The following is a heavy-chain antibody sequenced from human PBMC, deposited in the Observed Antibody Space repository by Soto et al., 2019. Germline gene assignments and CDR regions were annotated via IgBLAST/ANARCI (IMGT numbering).Heavy chain of an antibody. V-gene: IGHV3-23*01. CDR1: GFTFSSYA. D-gene: IGHD3-16*02. CDR3: AKSRVFIGAIVTLLDS. CDR2: ISNNGDTA. Sequence: EVQLLESGGGLVQPGGSLTLSCATSGFTFSSYAMVWVRQAAEKGLEWVASISNNGDTAYYADSVKGRFTISRGNSANTLYLQMNGLRADDTVLYFCAKSRVFIGAIVTLLDSWGQGTQVTVSS. J-gene: IGHJ4*02.